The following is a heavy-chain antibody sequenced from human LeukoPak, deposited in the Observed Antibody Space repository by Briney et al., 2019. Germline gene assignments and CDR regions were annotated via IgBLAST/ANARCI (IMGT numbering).Heavy chain of an antibody. D-gene: IGHD1-26*01. J-gene: IGHJ4*02. CDR3: ARGGWELPLHFDY. V-gene: IGHV4-39*07. Sequence: SETLSLTCTVSGGSISGSSYYWGWIRQPPGKGLEWIGSIYYSGSTYYNPSLKSRVTISVDRSKNQFSLKLTSVTAADTAVYYCARGGWELPLHFDYWGQGTLVTVSS. CDR2: IYYSGST. CDR1: GGSISGSSYY.